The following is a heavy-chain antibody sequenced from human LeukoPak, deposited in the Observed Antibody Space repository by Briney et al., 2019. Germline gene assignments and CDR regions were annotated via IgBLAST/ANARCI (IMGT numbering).Heavy chain of an antibody. V-gene: IGHV4-39*01. CDR1: GDPISSSSYY. D-gene: IGHD6-13*01. CDR3: ARHGVAGTLRTAFDP. Sequence: SETLSLTCTVSGDPISSSSYYWGWIRQPPGKGLEWIGSIYYSGSTYYNPSLKSRVTISVDTSKNQFSLKLSSVTAADTAVYYCARHGVAGTLRTAFDPWGQGTLVTVSS. J-gene: IGHJ5*02. CDR2: IYYSGST.